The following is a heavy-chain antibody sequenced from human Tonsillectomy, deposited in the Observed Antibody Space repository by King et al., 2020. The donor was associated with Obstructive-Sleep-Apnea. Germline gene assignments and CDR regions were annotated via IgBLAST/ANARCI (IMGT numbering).Heavy chain of an antibody. CDR2: INHSGST. CDR3: ARGPAFLTGLSSCAFDI. CDR1: GGSFSGYY. J-gene: IGHJ3*02. Sequence: VQLQQWGAGLLKPSETLSLTCAVYGGSFSGYYWSWIRQPPGKGLEWVGEINHSGSTNYHPSLKSRVTISVDTSNNQFSLMLGPLAAADTAVYYCARGPAFLTGLSSCAFDIWGQGTMVTVSS. V-gene: IGHV4-34*01. D-gene: IGHD3-9*01.